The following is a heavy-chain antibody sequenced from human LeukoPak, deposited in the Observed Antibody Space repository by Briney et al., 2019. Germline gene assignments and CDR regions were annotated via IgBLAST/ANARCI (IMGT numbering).Heavy chain of an antibody. V-gene: IGHV4-59*12. J-gene: IGHJ3*02. Sequence: SETLSLTCAVSGGSISTYYWSWIRQPPGKGLEWIGYIYYSGSTNYNPSLKSRVTISVDRSKNQFSLKLSSVTAADTAVYYCARVYRRAFDIWGQGTMVTVSS. CDR1: GGSISTYY. CDR2: IYYSGST. D-gene: IGHD1-26*01. CDR3: ARVYRRAFDI.